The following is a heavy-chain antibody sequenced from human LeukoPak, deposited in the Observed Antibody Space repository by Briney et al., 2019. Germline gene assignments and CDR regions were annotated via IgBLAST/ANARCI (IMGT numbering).Heavy chain of an antibody. D-gene: IGHD5-18*01. CDR3: ANDLGWIQLNLG. CDR2: ISGTGGSL. J-gene: IGHJ4*02. V-gene: IGHV3-23*01. Sequence: GGSLRLSYVGTGFSFSTYGMTWVRQAPGKGLEWVSLISGTGGSLYYADSVKGRFTISRDNFKNTMYLQMNSLRAEDTAVYYCANDLGWIQLNLGRGQGTLVTVSS. CDR1: GFSFSTYG.